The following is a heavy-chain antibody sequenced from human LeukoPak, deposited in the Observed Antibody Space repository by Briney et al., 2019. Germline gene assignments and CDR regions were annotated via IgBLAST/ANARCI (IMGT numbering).Heavy chain of an antibody. J-gene: IGHJ4*02. CDR2: IYHSGST. CDR1: GYSIISGYF. Sequence: SETLSLTCAVSGYSIISGYFWGWIRQPPGKGLEWIGTIYHSGSTYYNPSLKSRVTISVDTSKNQFSLKLSSVTAADTAVYYCARSPTVTNTFDYWGQGTLVTVSS. D-gene: IGHD4-17*01. V-gene: IGHV4-38-2*01. CDR3: ARSPTVTNTFDY.